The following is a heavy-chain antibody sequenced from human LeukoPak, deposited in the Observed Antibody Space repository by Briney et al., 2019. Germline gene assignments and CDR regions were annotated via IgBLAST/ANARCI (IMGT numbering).Heavy chain of an antibody. D-gene: IGHD3-10*01. CDR1: GGSISSSSYY. Sequence: SETLSLTCTVSGGSISSSSYYWGWIRQPPGKGLEWIGSIYYSGSTYYSPSLKSRVTISVDTSKNQFSLKLSSVTAADTAVYYCAREVGELFKPYYYYYMDVWGKGTTVTISS. CDR2: IYYSGST. J-gene: IGHJ6*03. V-gene: IGHV4-39*07. CDR3: AREVGELFKPYYYYYMDV.